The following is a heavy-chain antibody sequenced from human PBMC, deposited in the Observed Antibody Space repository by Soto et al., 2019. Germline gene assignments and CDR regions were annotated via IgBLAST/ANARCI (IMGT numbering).Heavy chain of an antibody. D-gene: IGHD1-26*01. CDR3: AIEVGNPTGDYDYGMDV. CDR2: IIPILGTA. CDR1: GATFTSYA. J-gene: IGHJ6*02. V-gene: IGHV1-69*01. Sequence: QVQLVQSGAEVKKPGSSAKVSCKVSGATFTSYAISCVREAPGQGLEGMAGIIPILGTANYEKKFQGRVTITADEATSTAYMELRSLRSEDTAVYYCAIEVGNPTGDYDYGMDVWGQGTTVTVSS.